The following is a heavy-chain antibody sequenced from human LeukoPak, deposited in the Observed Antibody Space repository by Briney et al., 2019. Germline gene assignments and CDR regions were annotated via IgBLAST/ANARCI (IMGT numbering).Heavy chain of an antibody. D-gene: IGHD6-13*01. J-gene: IGHJ4*02. Sequence: SETLSLTCTVSGGSLSSYYWSWIRQPPGKGLEWIGYIYYSGSTNYNPSLKSRVTISVDTSKNQFSLKLSSVTAADTAVYYCARGLGSSWYFDYWGQGTLVTVSS. CDR2: IYYSGST. V-gene: IGHV4-59*01. CDR1: GGSLSSYY. CDR3: ARGLGSSWYFDY.